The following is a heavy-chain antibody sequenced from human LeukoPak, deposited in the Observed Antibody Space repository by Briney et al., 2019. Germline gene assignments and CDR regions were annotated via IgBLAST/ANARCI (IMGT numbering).Heavy chain of an antibody. D-gene: IGHD1-26*01. J-gene: IGHJ4*02. CDR1: GGSFSGYY. Sequence: NPSETLSLTCAVYGGSFSGYYWSWIRQPPGKGLEWIGEINHSGSTNYNPSLKSRVTISVDTSKNQFSLKLSSVTAADTAVYYCVRANGFLSGSYYDYWGQGTLVTVSS. CDR2: INHSGST. V-gene: IGHV4-34*01. CDR3: VRANGFLSGSYYDY.